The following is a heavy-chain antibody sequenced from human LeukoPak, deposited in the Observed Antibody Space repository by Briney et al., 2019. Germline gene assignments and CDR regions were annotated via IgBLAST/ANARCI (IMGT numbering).Heavy chain of an antibody. CDR3: AKDPYRASSGLVDY. CDR1: GFTFSNYA. Sequence: GGSLRLSCATPGFTFSNYAVSWVRQAPGKGLEWVSSISGSGGTTYYADSVKGRFTISRDNSKNTLYLQMNSLRDEDTAVYYCAKDPYRASSGLVDYWGQGTLVTVSS. CDR2: ISGSGGTT. V-gene: IGHV3-23*01. D-gene: IGHD5-12*01. J-gene: IGHJ4*02.